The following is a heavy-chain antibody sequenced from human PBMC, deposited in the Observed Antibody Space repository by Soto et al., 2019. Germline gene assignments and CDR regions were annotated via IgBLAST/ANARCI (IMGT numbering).Heavy chain of an antibody. J-gene: IGHJ6*02. Sequence: PGGSLRLSCAASGFTFSSYVVHWVRHAPGKGLEWVAVISYDGSNKYYADSVKGRFTISRDNSKHTLYLQMNSLRPEDTAVYYCAKDLEGYCTTTSCYTYFGLDVWGQGTTVTVSS. CDR3: AKDLEGYCTTTSCYTYFGLDV. D-gene: IGHD2-2*01. CDR1: GFTFSSYV. CDR2: ISYDGSNK. V-gene: IGHV3-30*18.